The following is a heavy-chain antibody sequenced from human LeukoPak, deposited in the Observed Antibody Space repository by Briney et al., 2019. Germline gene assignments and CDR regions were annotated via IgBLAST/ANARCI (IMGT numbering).Heavy chain of an antibody. CDR1: RYSLPRYW. V-gene: IGHV5-10-1*01. CDR3: AGGYSSDWYGRDY. D-gene: IGHD6-19*01. J-gene: IGHJ4*02. Sequence: SVNMSCKWSRYSLPRYWISWMRQLTGKGLDWMGPLDPSDPYPNYSPSFQGHVTLSADKSISTAYLQWSSLKASDTAMYYCAGGYSSDWYGRDYWGQGTLVTVSS. CDR2: LDPSDPYP.